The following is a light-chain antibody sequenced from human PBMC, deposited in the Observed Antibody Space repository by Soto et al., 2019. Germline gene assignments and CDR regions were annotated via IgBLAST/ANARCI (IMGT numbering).Light chain of an antibody. Sequence: QSALTQYASVSGSPGQSITISCTGTTSDVGGYNYVSWYQQHPAKAPKLLIYEVTDRPSGVSNRFSGSKSGNTASLTISGLQAEDEADYYCSSFTSSSTVIFGGGTQLTVL. CDR3: SSFTSSSTVI. CDR1: TSDVGGYNY. CDR2: EVT. J-gene: IGLJ2*01. V-gene: IGLV2-14*01.